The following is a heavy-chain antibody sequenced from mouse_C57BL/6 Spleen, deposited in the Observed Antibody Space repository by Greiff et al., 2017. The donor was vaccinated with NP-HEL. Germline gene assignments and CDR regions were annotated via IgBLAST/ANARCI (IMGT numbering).Heavy chain of an antibody. CDR1: GFTFSDYG. CDR2: ISSGSSTI. J-gene: IGHJ1*03. Sequence: EVQLVESGGGLVKPGGSLKLSCAASGFTFSDYGMHWVRQAPEKGLEWVAYISSGSSTIYYADTVKGRFTISRDNAKNTLFLQMTSLRSEDTAMYYCARSLITTVVANWYFDVWGTGTTVTVSS. CDR3: ARSLITTVVANWYFDV. D-gene: IGHD1-1*01. V-gene: IGHV5-17*01.